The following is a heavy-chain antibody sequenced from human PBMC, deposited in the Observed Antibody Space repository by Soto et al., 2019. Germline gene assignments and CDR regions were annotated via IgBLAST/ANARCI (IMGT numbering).Heavy chain of an antibody. Sequence: GASVKVSCKASGYTFTSYGISWVRQAPGQGLEWMGWISAYNGNTNYAQKLQGRVTMTTDTSTSTAYMELRSLRSVDTAVYYCARGAYSYDSSGYYTYWRQGTLVAVCS. D-gene: IGHD3-22*01. CDR1: GYTFTSYG. CDR2: ISAYNGNT. J-gene: IGHJ4*02. CDR3: ARGAYSYDSSGYYTY. V-gene: IGHV1-18*01.